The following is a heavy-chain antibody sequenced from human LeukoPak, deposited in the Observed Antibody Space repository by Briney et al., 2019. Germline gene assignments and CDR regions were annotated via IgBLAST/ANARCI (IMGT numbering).Heavy chain of an antibody. J-gene: IGHJ5*02. D-gene: IGHD2-2*01. CDR2: IIPMFGTS. V-gene: IGHV1-69*06. Sequence: SVKVSCKASGGTFSSHVISWVRQAPGQGPEWMGGIIPMFGTSHYAQKFRGRVTITADKSTSTAYMQLSSLRSEDTAVYYCARGGIRDCFSTYCRYTWFDPWGQGTLVTVSS. CDR1: GGTFSSHV. CDR3: ARGGIRDCFSTYCRYTWFDP.